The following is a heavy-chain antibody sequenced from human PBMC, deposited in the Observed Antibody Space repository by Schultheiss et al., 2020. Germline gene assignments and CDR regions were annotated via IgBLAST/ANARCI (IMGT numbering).Heavy chain of an antibody. Sequence: SETLSLTCTVSGGSISSYYWSWIRQPPGKGLEWIGYIYYSGSTNYNPSLKSRVTISVDTSKNQFSLKLSSVTAADTAVYYCASSPNYDFWSGYYFWGQGTLVTVSS. D-gene: IGHD3-3*01. V-gene: IGHV4-59*08. J-gene: IGHJ4*02. CDR3: ASSPNYDFWSGYYF. CDR2: IYYSGST. CDR1: GGSISSYY.